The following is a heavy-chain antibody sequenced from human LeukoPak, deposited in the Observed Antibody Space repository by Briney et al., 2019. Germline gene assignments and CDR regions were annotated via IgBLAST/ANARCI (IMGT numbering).Heavy chain of an antibody. D-gene: IGHD1-26*01. V-gene: IGHV1-8*01. CDR3: ARVSRGSYHFDY. J-gene: IGHJ4*02. CDR2: MNPNSGNT. CDR1: GYTFTSYG. Sequence: GASVKVSCKASGYTFTSYGINWVRQATGQGLEWMGWMNPNSGNTGYAQKFQGRVTMTRNTSISTAYMELSSLRSEDTAVYYCARVSRGSYHFDYWGQGALVTVSS.